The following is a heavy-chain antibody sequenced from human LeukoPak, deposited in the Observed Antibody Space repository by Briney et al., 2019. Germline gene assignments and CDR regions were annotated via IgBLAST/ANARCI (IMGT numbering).Heavy chain of an antibody. J-gene: IGHJ4*02. CDR2: ISYDGSNK. CDR1: GFTFSSYG. D-gene: IGHD6-19*01. Sequence: GGSLRLSCAASGFTFSSYGMHWVRQAPGKGLEWVAVISYDGSNKYYADSVKGRFSISRDNSKNTLYLQMSSLRAEDTAVYYCAKDLSTSIAVLLGFDYWGQGTLVTVSS. CDR3: AKDLSTSIAVLLGFDY. V-gene: IGHV3-30*18.